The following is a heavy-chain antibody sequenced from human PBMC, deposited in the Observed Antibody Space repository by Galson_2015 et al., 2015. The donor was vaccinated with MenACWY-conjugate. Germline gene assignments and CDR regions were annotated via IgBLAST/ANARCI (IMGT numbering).Heavy chain of an antibody. V-gene: IGHV3-21*01. CDR2: ITGTSTYI. J-gene: IGHJ6*03. Sequence: SLRLSCAASGFSFSTSGMSWVRQAPGKGLEWVSSITGTSTYIHYADSVKGRFTISRDNAQNSVYLQMNSLRAEDTAVYYCARGANIYFYLMD. CDR1: GFSFSTSG. D-gene: IGHD2/OR15-2a*01. CDR3: ARGANIYFYLMD.